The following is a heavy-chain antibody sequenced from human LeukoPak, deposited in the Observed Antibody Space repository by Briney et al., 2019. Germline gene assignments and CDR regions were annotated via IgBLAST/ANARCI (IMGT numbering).Heavy chain of an antibody. CDR1: GLTVRSNY. CDR3: ASWGSGSFYEY. V-gene: IGHV3-66*01. J-gene: IGHJ4*02. Sequence: GGSLRLSCAASGLTVRSNYISWVRQAPGKGLDWVAVFFGGGGTHYADSVRGRFTISRDQSKNTFHLQMNSVRVEDTAVYFCASWGSGSFYEYWGQGTLVTVSS. D-gene: IGHD1-26*01. CDR2: FFGGGGT.